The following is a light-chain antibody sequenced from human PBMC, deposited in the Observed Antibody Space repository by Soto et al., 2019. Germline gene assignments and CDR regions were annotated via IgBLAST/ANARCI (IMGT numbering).Light chain of an antibody. J-gene: IGKJ1*01. CDR1: QTISSW. V-gene: IGKV1-5*03. CDR2: KAS. Sequence: QSPSTLSGSVGDRVTITCRASQTISSWLAWYQQKPGKAPKLLIYKASTLKSGVPSRFSGSGSGTEFTLTISSLQPEDFATYYCQQYNSYPWTFGQGTKVDIK. CDR3: QQYNSYPWT.